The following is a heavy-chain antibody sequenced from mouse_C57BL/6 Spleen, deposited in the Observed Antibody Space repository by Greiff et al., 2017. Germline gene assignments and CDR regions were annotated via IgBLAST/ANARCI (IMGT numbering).Heavy chain of an antibody. CDR3: TRRGYYGSSFAY. CDR1: GFTFSDAW. V-gene: IGHV6-6*01. J-gene: IGHJ3*01. Sequence: EVQLVESGGGLVQPGGSMKLSCAASGFTFSDAWMDWVRQSPEKGLEWVAEIRNKANNHATYYAESVKGRFTISRDDSKSSVYLQMNSLRAEDTGIYYCTRRGYYGSSFAYWGQGTLVTVSA. D-gene: IGHD1-1*01. CDR2: IRNKANNHAT.